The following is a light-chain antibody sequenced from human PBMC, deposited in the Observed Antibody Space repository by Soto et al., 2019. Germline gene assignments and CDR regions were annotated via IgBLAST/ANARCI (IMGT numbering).Light chain of an antibody. V-gene: IGKV3-15*01. J-gene: IGKJ2*01. Sequence: EIVMTQSPATLSVSPGESATLSCRASQSVSSNLAWYQQKPGQAPRLLIYGASTRAIGIPPRFSGRGSATEFTLTISSLQSDDCAVYYCQQCNDWPHTFGQGTKLEIK. CDR2: GAS. CDR3: QQCNDWPHT. CDR1: QSVSSN.